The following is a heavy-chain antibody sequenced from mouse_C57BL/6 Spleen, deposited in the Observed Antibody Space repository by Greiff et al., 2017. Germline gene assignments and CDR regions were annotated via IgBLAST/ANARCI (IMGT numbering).Heavy chain of an antibody. V-gene: IGHV1-64*01. CDR1: GYTFTSYW. Sequence: QVQLKQPGAELVKPGASVKLSCKASGYTFTSYWMHWVKQRPGQGLEWIGMIHPNSGSTNYNEKFKSKATLTVDKSSSTAYMQLSSLTSEDSAVYYCARHYYGSSYGAMDYWGQGTSVTVSS. D-gene: IGHD1-1*01. CDR2: IHPNSGST. J-gene: IGHJ4*01. CDR3: ARHYYGSSYGAMDY.